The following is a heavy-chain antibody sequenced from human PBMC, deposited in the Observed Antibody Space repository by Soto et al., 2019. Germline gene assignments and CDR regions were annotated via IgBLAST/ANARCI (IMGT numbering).Heavy chain of an antibody. J-gene: IGHJ4*02. D-gene: IGHD3-22*01. CDR3: AAGHYYDSSGYPYYFDY. Sequence: GASVKVSCKASGFTFTSSAVQWVRQARGQRLEWIGWIVVGSGNTNYAQKFQERVTITRDMSISTAYMELSSLRSEDTAVYYCAAGHYYDSSGYPYYFDYWGQGTLVTVSS. CDR1: GFTFTSSA. V-gene: IGHV1-58*01. CDR2: IVVGSGNT.